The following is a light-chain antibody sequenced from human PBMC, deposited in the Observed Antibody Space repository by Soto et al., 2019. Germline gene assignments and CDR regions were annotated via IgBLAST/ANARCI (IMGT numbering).Light chain of an antibody. V-gene: IGLV2-14*03. J-gene: IGLJ3*02. CDR2: DVS. CDR1: SSDVGGYNF. Sequence: QSALTQPASVSGSPGQSITISCTGTSSDVGGYNFVSWYQQHPGKAPKLMIHDVSDLPSGESNRFSGSKSGNTASLTISGLQAEDEADYYCSSYTSISTVVFGGGTKLTVL. CDR3: SSYTSISTVV.